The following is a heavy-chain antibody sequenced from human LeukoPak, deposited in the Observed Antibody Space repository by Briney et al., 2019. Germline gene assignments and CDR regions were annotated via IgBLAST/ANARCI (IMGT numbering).Heavy chain of an antibody. J-gene: IGHJ4*02. Sequence: GGSLRLSCAASGFTFSSYAMHWVRQAPGKGLEWVAVISYDGSNKYYADSAKGRFTISRDNAKNSLYLQMNSLRADDTAVYYCARDLYNSASRWGQGTLVTVSS. V-gene: IGHV3-30*04. CDR1: GFTFSSYA. CDR3: ARDLYNSASR. CDR2: ISYDGSNK. D-gene: IGHD6-25*01.